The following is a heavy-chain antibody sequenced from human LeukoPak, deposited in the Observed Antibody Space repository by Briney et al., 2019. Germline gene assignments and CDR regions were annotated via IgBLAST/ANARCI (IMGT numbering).Heavy chain of an antibody. D-gene: IGHD6-13*01. CDR3: AGLHFAAAEGFDP. Sequence: PSETLSLTCTVSGGSINGYYWSWIRQSPGKGLEWIGYIYYTGNTNYNPSLKSRVSISLDTSKNQFTLNLSSVSAADAAIYYCAGLHFAAAEGFDPWGQGILVTVSS. V-gene: IGHV4-59*08. J-gene: IGHJ5*02. CDR2: IYYTGNT. CDR1: GGSINGYY.